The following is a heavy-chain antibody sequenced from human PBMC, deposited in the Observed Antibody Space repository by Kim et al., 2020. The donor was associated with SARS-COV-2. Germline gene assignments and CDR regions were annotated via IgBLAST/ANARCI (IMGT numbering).Heavy chain of an antibody. J-gene: IGHJ4*02. V-gene: IGHV4-34*01. Sequence: TNYNPSLKSRVTISVDTSKNQFSLKLSSVTAADTAVYYCARGVPAAMLDYWGQGTLVTVSS. CDR2: T. CDR3: ARGVPAAMLDY. D-gene: IGHD2-2*01.